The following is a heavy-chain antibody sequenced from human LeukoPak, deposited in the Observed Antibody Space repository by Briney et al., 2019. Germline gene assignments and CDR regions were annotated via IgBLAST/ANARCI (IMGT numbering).Heavy chain of an antibody. CDR2: IYYSGST. D-gene: IGHD6-13*01. J-gene: IGHJ6*03. CDR1: GGSIGSYY. Sequence: KPSETLSLTCTVSGGSIGSYYWSWIRQPPGKGLEWIGYIYYSGSTNYNPSLKSRVTISVDTSKNQFSLKLSSVTAADTAVYYCARTTEAHSWRTRYYDYYMDVWGKGTTVTVSS. V-gene: IGHV4-59*01. CDR3: ARTTEAHSWRTRYYDYYMDV.